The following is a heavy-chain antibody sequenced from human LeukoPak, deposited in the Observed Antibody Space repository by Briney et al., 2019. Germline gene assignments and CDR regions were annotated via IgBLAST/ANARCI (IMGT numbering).Heavy chain of an antibody. CDR1: GGSFSGYY. Sequence: PSETLSLTCAVYGGSFSGYYWSWIRQPPGKGLEWIGEINHSGSTNYNPSLKSRVTISVDTSKNQFSLKLSSVTAADTAVCYCARGGAGADVLSWGQGTLVTVSS. V-gene: IGHV4-34*01. D-gene: IGHD3-16*01. CDR2: INHSGST. CDR3: ARGGAGADVLS. J-gene: IGHJ5*02.